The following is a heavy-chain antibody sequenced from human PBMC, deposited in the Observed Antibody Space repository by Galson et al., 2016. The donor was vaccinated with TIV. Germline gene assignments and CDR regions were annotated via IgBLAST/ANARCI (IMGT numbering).Heavy chain of an antibody. CDR3: ARCWGNDNVFTGPILWGMDV. V-gene: IGHV4-59*11. CDR2: ISINGTT. CDR1: GASIGTHF. Sequence: TLSLTCAVSGASIGTHFWNWIRQAPGKGLEWIGYISINGTTNYNPSLRGRGTISLDTSKNQFSLKVTSVTAADTAVYYCARCWGNDNVFTGPILWGMDVWGQGTSVTVSS. D-gene: IGHD3-9*01. J-gene: IGHJ6*02.